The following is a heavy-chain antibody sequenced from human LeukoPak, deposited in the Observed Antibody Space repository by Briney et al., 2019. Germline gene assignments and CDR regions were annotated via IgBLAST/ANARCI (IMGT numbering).Heavy chain of an antibody. CDR3: ARSGCSSTSCYGGGTDY. CDR2: IIPIFGTA. V-gene: IGHV1-69*05. Sequence: ASVKVSCKASGGTFSSYAISWVPQAPGQGLEWMGGIIPIFGTANYAQKFQGRVTITTDESTSTAYMELSSLRSEDTAVYYCARSGCSSTSCYGGGTDYWGQGTLVTVSS. CDR1: GGTFSSYA. J-gene: IGHJ4*02. D-gene: IGHD2-2*01.